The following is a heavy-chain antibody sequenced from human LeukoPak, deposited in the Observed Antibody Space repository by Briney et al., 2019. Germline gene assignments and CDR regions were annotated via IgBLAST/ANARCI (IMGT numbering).Heavy chain of an antibody. D-gene: IGHD2-15*01. CDR1: GNTLTDLS. CDR2: FDPEDAEV. V-gene: IGHV1-24*01. Sequence: ASVKVSCKVSGNTLTDLSIHWVRQAPEKGLDWMGGFDPEDAEVIYAEKFQDRVTMTEDPSTDTAYLELSSLRSEDAAVYYCAAEGQWSLVHYFNSWGQGTLVTVSS. J-gene: IGHJ4*02. CDR3: AAEGQWSLVHYFNS.